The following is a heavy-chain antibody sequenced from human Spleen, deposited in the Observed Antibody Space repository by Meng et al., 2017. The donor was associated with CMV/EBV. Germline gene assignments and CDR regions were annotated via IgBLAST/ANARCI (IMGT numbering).Heavy chain of an antibody. CDR3: ARDCGGSVLRYFDWSYDAFDI. CDR1: SSYN. CDR2: IYYSGST. V-gene: IGHV4-39*07. Sequence: SSYNWGWIHEPPRKGLEWIRGIYYSGSTYYNPSLKRRVTLSVDTSKNQFSLKLSSVTAADTAVYCCARDCGGSVLRYFDWSYDAFDIWGQGTMVTVSS. J-gene: IGHJ3*02. D-gene: IGHD3-9*01.